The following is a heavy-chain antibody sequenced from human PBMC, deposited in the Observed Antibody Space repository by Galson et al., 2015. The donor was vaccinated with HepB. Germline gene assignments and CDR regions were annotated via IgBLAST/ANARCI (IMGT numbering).Heavy chain of an antibody. J-gene: IGHJ4*02. CDR1: GFTFSSYD. D-gene: IGHD6-13*01. CDR2: ISYAGSNK. V-gene: IGHV3-30*18. CDR3: AKGGSSSWYASPRFDY. Sequence: SLRLSCAASGFTFSSYDMHWVRQAPGKGLEWVAVISYAGSNKYYADSVKGRLTISRDNSKNTLYLQMNSLRAEDTAVYYCAKGGSSSWYASPRFDYWGQGTQATVSS.